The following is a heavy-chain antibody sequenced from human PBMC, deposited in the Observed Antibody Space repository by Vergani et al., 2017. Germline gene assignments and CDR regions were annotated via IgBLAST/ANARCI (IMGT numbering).Heavy chain of an antibody. V-gene: IGHV4-4*07. J-gene: IGHJ6*03. Sequence: QVQLQESGPGLVKPSETLSLTCTVSGGSISSYYWSWIRQPAGKGLEWIGRIYTSGSTNYNPSLKSRVTMSVDTSKNQFSLKLRSVTAADTAVYYCARVAEYYDFWSGHSYYYYYMDGWGKRSTVTVSS. D-gene: IGHD3-3*01. CDR2: IYTSGST. CDR3: ARVAEYYDFWSGHSYYYYYMDG. CDR1: GGSISSYY.